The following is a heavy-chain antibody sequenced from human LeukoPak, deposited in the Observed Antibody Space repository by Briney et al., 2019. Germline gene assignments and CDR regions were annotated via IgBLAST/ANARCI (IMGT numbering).Heavy chain of an antibody. CDR3: ARGLRWLRTFDY. CDR1: GGSFSGYY. V-gene: IGHV4-34*01. D-gene: IGHD5-24*01. CDR2: INHSGST. J-gene: IGHJ4*02. Sequence: PSESLSLTRAVYGGSFSGYYWSWIRQPPGKGLEWIGEINHSGSTNYNPSLKSRVTISVDTSKNQFSLKLSSVTAADKAVYYCARGLRWLRTFDYWGQGTLVTVSS.